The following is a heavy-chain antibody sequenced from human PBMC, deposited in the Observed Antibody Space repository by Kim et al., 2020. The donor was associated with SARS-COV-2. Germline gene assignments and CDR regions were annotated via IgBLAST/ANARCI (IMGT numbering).Heavy chain of an antibody. J-gene: IGHJ5*02. D-gene: IGHD1-26*01. CDR2: ISWDGGST. Sequence: GGSLRLSCAASGFTFDDYAMHWVRQAPGKGLEWVSLISWDGGSTYYADSVKGRFTISRDNSKNSLYLQMNSLRAEDTALYYCAKGWEDWFDPWGQGTLVTVSS. V-gene: IGHV3-43D*03. CDR1: GFTFDDYA. CDR3: AKGWEDWFDP.